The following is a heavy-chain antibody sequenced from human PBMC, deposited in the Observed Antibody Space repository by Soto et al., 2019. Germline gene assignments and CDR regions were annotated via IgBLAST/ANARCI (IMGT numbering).Heavy chain of an antibody. D-gene: IGHD2-21*01. CDR2: IYPGDSDT. CDR1: GYSFTTYW. CDR3: ARRLLSVEIFDY. J-gene: IGHJ4*02. Sequence: GESLKISCQGSGYSFTTYWIAWVRQMPGKGLEWMGIIYPGDSDTRYSPSFQGQVTISADKSISTAYLQWNSLKASDTAIYYCARRLLSVEIFDYWGQGALVTVSS. V-gene: IGHV5-51*01.